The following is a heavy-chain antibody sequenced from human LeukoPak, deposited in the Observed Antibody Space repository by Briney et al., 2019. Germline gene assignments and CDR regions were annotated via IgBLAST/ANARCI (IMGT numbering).Heavy chain of an antibody. CDR3: ARDGWFGELFWFDP. Sequence: QTSQTRSLTCTVSGGSISSGDYYWSWIRPPPGKGLEWIGYIYYSGSTYYNPSLKSRVTISVDTSKNQFSLKLSSVTAADTAVYYCARDGWFGELFWFDPWGQGTLVTVSS. CDR2: IYYSGST. J-gene: IGHJ5*02. CDR1: GGSISSGDYY. V-gene: IGHV4-30-4*01. D-gene: IGHD3-10*01.